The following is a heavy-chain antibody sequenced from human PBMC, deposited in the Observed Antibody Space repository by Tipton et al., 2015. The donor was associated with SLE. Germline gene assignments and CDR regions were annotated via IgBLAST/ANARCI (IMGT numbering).Heavy chain of an antibody. D-gene: IGHD3-10*01. V-gene: IGHV4-61*02. CDR3: ASGEGDPKYFDY. CDR1: GDSISSGSYY. Sequence: TLSLTCTVSGDSISSGSYYWNWLRQPAGKGLEWIGRIYTSGSTTYNPSLKSRATISGGTPKNRFSLTLSSVTAADTAVYYCASGEGDPKYFDYWGQGTLVTVSS. J-gene: IGHJ4*02. CDR2: IYTSGST.